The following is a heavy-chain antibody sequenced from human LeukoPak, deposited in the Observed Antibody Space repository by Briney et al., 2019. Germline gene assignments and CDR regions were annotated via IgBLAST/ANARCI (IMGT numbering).Heavy chain of an antibody. D-gene: IGHD3-22*01. J-gene: IGHJ3*02. V-gene: IGHV5-51*01. CDR1: GYSFTTYW. Sequence: GESLKISCQGSGYSFTTYWIGWVRQMPGKGLEWMGIIYPGDSDTRYSPSFQGQVTISADESISTAYLQWSSLKASDTAMYYCARHFYYDSSGNYGDNAFDIWGQGTMVTVSS. CDR2: IYPGDSDT. CDR3: ARHFYYDSSGNYGDNAFDI.